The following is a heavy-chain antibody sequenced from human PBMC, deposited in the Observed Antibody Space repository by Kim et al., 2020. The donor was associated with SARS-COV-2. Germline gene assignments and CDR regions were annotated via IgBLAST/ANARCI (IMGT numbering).Heavy chain of an antibody. J-gene: IGHJ4*02. CDR3: ARVYGGNSDVDY. CDR1: GGSISSYY. CDR2: IYYSGST. V-gene: IGHV4-59*01. D-gene: IGHD4-17*01. Sequence: SETLSLTCTVSGGSISSYYWSWIRQPPGKGLEWIGYIYYSGSTNYNPSLKSRVTISVDTSKNQFSLKLSSVTAADTAVYYCARVYGGNSDVDYWGQGTLVTVSS.